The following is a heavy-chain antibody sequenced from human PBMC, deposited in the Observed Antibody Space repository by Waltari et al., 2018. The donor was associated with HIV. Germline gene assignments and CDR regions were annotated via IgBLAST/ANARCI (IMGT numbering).Heavy chain of an antibody. CDR2: IYNNSNT. V-gene: IGHV3-53*01. CDR3: ARMHRYYGSDQSRYFYFGFDV. Sequence: EVQLVESGGYLTQPGGSLGLSCVISGFDVASNSMGWVRQAPGKGVEWVLVIYNNSNTYYVDSGKGRLTIFRDNSKNTVYLQMNSLRAEDTAVYYCARMHRYYGSDQSRYFYFGFDVWGQGTTVTVS. D-gene: IGHD3-10*01. J-gene: IGHJ6*02. CDR1: GFDVASNS.